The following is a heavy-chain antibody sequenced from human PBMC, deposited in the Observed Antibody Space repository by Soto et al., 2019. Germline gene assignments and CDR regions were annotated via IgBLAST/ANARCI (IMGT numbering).Heavy chain of an antibody. Sequence: QVQLVQSGAEVKKPGSSVKVSCKASGGTFSSYAISWVRQAPGQGLEWMGGTIPIFGTANYAQKFQGRVTITADESTSTAYMEVSSLRSEDTAVYYCARGDFYYDSSGYSGGFAYWGQGTLVTVSS. V-gene: IGHV1-69*12. CDR2: TIPIFGTA. J-gene: IGHJ4*02. CDR1: GGTFSSYA. D-gene: IGHD3-22*01. CDR3: ARGDFYYDSSGYSGGFAY.